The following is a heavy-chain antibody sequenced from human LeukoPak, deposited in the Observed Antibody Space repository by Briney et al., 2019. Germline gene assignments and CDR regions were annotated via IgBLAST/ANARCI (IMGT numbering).Heavy chain of an antibody. J-gene: IGHJ6*03. CDR3: ARHPMSPYGLVMDV. CDR1: GGSISSSSYY. D-gene: IGHD3-10*01. Sequence: SETLSLTCTVSGGSISSSSYYWGWIRQPPGKRLEWIGSIYYSGSTYYNPSLKSRVTISVDTSKNQFSLKLSSVTAADTAVYYCARHPMSPYGLVMDVWGKGTTVTVSS. CDR2: IYYSGST. V-gene: IGHV4-39*01.